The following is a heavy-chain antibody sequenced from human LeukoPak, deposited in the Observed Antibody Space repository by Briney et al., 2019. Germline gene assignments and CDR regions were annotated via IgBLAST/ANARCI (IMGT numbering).Heavy chain of an antibody. D-gene: IGHD6-13*01. CDR3: AGIAAAGRYSGLNYYYYMDV. CDR2: ISYDGSNK. J-gene: IGHJ6*03. Sequence: PGGSLRLSCAASGFTFSSYAMHWVRQAPGKGLEWVAVISYDGSNKYYADSVKGRFTISRDNSKNTLYLQMNSLRAEDTAVYYCAGIAAAGRYSGLNYYYYMDVWGKGTTVTVSS. CDR1: GFTFSSYA. V-gene: IGHV3-30*04.